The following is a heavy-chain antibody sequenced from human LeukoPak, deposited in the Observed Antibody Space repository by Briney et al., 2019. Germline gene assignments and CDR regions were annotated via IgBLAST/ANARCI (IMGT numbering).Heavy chain of an antibody. CDR1: GFTFTSYW. Sequence: GGSLRLSCAASGFTFTSYWMHWVRQVPGKGLVWVSRINSDGSGTTYADSVKGRFTISRDNAKNTLYLQMNSLRAEDTAVYHCARVTYRTPAAGIDYWGQGTLVTVSS. CDR3: ARVTYRTPAAGIDY. J-gene: IGHJ4*02. D-gene: IGHD6-13*01. CDR2: INSDGSGT. V-gene: IGHV3-74*01.